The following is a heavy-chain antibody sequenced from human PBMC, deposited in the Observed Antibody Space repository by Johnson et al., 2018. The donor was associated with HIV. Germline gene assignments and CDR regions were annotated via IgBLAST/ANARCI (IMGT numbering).Heavy chain of an antibody. Sequence: QVQLVESGGGLVQPGGSLRLSCAASGFTFSSYGMHWVRQAPGKGLEWVAVISYDGSNKYYADSVKGRFTISRDNSENTLYLQMNSLRAEDTALYYCAKGGVATVLRAFDIWGQGTMVTVSS. CDR3: AKGGVATVLRAFDI. D-gene: IGHD5-12*01. CDR2: ISYDGSNK. V-gene: IGHV3-30*18. J-gene: IGHJ3*02. CDR1: GFTFSSYG.